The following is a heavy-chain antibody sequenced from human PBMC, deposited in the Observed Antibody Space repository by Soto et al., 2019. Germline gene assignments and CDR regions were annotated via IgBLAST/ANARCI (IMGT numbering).Heavy chain of an antibody. CDR3: ASPGHSVVNWFDP. Sequence: VQMLESGVGLVQPGGSLRLSCAASGFTFSSYAMSWFRQAPGKGLEWVSAISGSGGSTYYADSVKGRFTISGENSKTTLYQQMNILRAEDTAVYYCASPGHSVVNWFDPWGQGTLVTVSS. V-gene: IGHV3-23*01. J-gene: IGHJ5*02. CDR1: GFTFSSYA. CDR2: ISGSGGST. D-gene: IGHD2-15*01.